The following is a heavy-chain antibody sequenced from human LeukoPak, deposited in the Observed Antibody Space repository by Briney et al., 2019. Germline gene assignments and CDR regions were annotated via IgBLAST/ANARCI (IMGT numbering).Heavy chain of an antibody. CDR2: INPNSGGT. CDR1: GYTFTGYY. CDR3: ARDLGAYCGGDCSI. Sequence: ASVKVSCKASGYTFTGYYMHWVRQAPGQGLEWMGWINPNSGGTNYAQKLQGRVTMTTDTSTSTAYMELRSLRSDDTAVYYCARDLGAYCGGDCSIWGQGTLVTVSS. V-gene: IGHV1-2*02. J-gene: IGHJ4*02. D-gene: IGHD2-21*01.